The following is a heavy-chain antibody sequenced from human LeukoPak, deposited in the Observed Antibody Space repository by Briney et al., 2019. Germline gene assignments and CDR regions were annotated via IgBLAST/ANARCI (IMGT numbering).Heavy chain of an antibody. J-gene: IGHJ4*02. D-gene: IGHD6-13*01. V-gene: IGHV1-46*01. CDR2: INPSGGST. Sequence: GASVKVSCKASGYTFTSHYMFWVRQAPGQGLEWMGIINPSGGSTTYAQNFQGRISMTSDTSTSTVYMELSSLRSEDTAVYYCAREGVAATGLDYWGQGTLVTVSS. CDR1: GYTFTSHY. CDR3: AREGVAATGLDY.